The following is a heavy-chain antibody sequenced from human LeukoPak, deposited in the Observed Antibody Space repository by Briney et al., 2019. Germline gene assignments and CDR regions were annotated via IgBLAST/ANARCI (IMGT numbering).Heavy chain of an antibody. Sequence: GGSLRLSCAASGFTVGSNYMSWVRQAPGKGLEWVSVIYSGGGTYYADSVKGRFTVSRDNSKNTLYLLMNSLRAEDTAVYCCAGRTRLVRGVHYMDVWGKGTTVTVSS. J-gene: IGHJ6*03. CDR2: IYSGGGT. D-gene: IGHD3-10*01. V-gene: IGHV3-53*01. CDR1: GFTVGSNY. CDR3: AGRTRLVRGVHYMDV.